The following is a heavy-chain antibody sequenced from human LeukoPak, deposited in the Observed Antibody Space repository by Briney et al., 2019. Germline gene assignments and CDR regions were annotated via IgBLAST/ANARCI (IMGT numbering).Heavy chain of an antibody. CDR3: ARTGSSGWSNFDY. J-gene: IGHJ4*02. Sequence: GGSLRLSCAASGFTFSNYRMNWVRQAPGKGLKWVSSISSSSSYIYYADSVKGRFTISRDNAKNSLYLQMNSLRDEDTAEYYCARTGSSGWSNFDYWGQGTLVTVSS. CDR1: GFTFSNYR. CDR2: ISSSSSYI. V-gene: IGHV3-21*01. D-gene: IGHD6-19*01.